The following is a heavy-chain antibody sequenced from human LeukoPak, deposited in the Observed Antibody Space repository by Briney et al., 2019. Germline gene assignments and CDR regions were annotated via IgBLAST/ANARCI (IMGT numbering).Heavy chain of an antibody. CDR3: ASSRTKLGYSSGWYDY. CDR1: GFTVSSNY. Sequence: PGGSLRLSCAPTGFTVSSNYMSWVRQAPGKGLEWVSVIYSGGSTYYADSVKGRFTISRDNSKNTLYLQMNSLRAEDTAVYYCASSRTKLGYSSGWYDYWGQGTLVTVSS. CDR2: IYSGGST. J-gene: IGHJ4*02. V-gene: IGHV3-53*01. D-gene: IGHD6-19*01.